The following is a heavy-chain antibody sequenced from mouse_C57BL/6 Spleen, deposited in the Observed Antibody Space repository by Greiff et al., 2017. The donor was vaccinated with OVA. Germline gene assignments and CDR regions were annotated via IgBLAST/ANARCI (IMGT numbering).Heavy chain of an antibody. CDR1: GYTFTDYE. V-gene: IGHV1-15*01. Sequence: QVQLQQSGAELVRPGASVTLSCKASGYTFTDYEMHWVKQTPVHGLEWIGAIDPETGGTAYNQKFKGKAILTADKSSSTAYMELRSLTSEDSAVYYGTRPLYYYGSSYSFDYWGQGTTLTVSS. J-gene: IGHJ2*01. CDR2: IDPETGGT. CDR3: TRPLYYYGSSYSFDY. D-gene: IGHD1-1*01.